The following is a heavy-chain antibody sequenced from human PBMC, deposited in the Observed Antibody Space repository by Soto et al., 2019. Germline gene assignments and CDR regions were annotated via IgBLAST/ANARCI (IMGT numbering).Heavy chain of an antibody. V-gene: IGHV3-23*01. J-gene: IGHJ4*02. CDR3: AKDGVRKWLVQGSFDY. Sequence: EVQLLESGGGLVQPGGSLRLSCAASGFTFSSYAMSWVRQAPGKGLEWVSAISGSGGSTYYADSVKGRFTISRDNSKNTLYLQMNSLRAEDTAVYYCAKDGVRKWLVQGSFDYWGQGTLVTVSS. CDR1: GFTFSSYA. D-gene: IGHD6-19*01. CDR2: ISGSGGST.